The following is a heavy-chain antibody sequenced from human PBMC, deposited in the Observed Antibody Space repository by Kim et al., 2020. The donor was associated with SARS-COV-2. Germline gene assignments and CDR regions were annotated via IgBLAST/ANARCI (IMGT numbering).Heavy chain of an antibody. J-gene: IGHJ5*02. V-gene: IGHV4-30-2*01. D-gene: IGHD3-16*01. Sequence: SETLSLTCAVSGGSISSGGYSWSWIRQPPGKGLEWIGYIYHSGSTYYNPSLKSRVTISVDRSKNQFSLKLSSVTAADTAVYYCARGDGRGKNWFDPWGQGTLVTVSS. CDR1: GGSISSGGYS. CDR3: ARGDGRGKNWFDP. CDR2: IYHSGST.